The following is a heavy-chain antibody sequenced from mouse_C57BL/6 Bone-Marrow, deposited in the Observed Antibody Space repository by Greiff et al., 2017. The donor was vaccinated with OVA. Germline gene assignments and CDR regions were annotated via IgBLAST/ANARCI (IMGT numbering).Heavy chain of an antibody. CDR3: ARRYYYGSSYGAWFAY. J-gene: IGHJ3*01. CDR2: ISSGGIYT. V-gene: IGHV5-6*02. CDR1: GFTFSSYG. D-gene: IGHD1-1*01. Sequence: EVKLVESGGDLVKPGGSLKLSCAASGFTFSSYGMSWVRQTPDKRLEWVATISSGGIYTYYPDSVKGRFTISRDNAKNTLYLQMSSLKSEDTAMYYCARRYYYGSSYGAWFAYWGQGTLVTVSA.